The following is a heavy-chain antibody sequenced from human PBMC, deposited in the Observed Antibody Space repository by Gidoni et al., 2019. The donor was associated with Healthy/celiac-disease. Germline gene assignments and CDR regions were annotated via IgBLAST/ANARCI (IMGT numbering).Heavy chain of an antibody. CDR3: ARGGEGPDFWSGYYKGQRAFDI. CDR2: IYYSGST. J-gene: IGHJ3*02. D-gene: IGHD3-3*01. V-gene: IGHV4-59*01. Sequence: PGKGLEWIGYIYYSGSTNYNPSLKSRVTISVDTSKNQFSLKLSSVTAADTAVYYCARGGEGPDFWSGYYKGQRAFDIWGQGTMVTVSS.